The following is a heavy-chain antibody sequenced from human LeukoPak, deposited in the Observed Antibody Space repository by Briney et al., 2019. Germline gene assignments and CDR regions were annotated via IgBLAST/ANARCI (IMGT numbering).Heavy chain of an antibody. J-gene: IGHJ6*03. Sequence: SETLSLTCTVSGGSISSSSYYWGWIRQPPGKGLEWIGSIYYSGSTYYNPSLKSRVTMSVDTSKNQFSLKLNSVTAADTAVCYCARDSSSRLYYYMDVWGKGTTVTVSS. D-gene: IGHD6-13*01. CDR3: ARDSSSRLYYYMDV. V-gene: IGHV4-39*07. CDR1: GGSISSSSYY. CDR2: IYYSGST.